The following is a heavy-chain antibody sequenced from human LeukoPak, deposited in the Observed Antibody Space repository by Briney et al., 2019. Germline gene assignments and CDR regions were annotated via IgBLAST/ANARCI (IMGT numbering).Heavy chain of an antibody. CDR2: IYYSGST. D-gene: IGHD5-18*01. V-gene: IGHV4-59*01. CDR3: ARVPAKGGGIQLWLWAFDI. J-gene: IGHJ3*02. CDR1: GGSFSGYY. Sequence: PSETLSLTCAVYGGSFSGYYWSWIRQPPGKGLEWIGYIYYSGSTNYNPSLKSRVTISVDTSKNQFSLKLSSVTAADTAVYYCARVPAKGGGIQLWLWAFDIWGQGTMVTVSS.